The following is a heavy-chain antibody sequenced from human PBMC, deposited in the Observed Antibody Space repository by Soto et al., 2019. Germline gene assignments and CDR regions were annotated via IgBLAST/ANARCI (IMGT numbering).Heavy chain of an antibody. CDR2: MSSDGSSI. V-gene: IGHV3-30-3*01. CDR1: GFSFSTYV. D-gene: IGHD2-15*01. CDR3: ASERGPHDVFDV. Sequence: QVQLVESGGDVVQPGRSLRLSCAASGFSFSTYVFHWVRQAPGKGLEWMAVMSSDGSSISYADSVRGRFTISRDNSKNILYLQMNSLKIEDTAVYHCASERGPHDVFDVWGQGTMVTVSS. J-gene: IGHJ3*01.